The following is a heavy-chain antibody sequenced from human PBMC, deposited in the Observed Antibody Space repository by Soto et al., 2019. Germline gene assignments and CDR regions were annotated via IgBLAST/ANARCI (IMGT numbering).Heavy chain of an antibody. J-gene: IGHJ4*02. CDR3: AREVGAWFDF. Sequence: QVQLVQSGPEVKEPGASVKVSCKASGYTFTSYGITWVRQGPGQGLEWVGWISGYNGDTNYAQKVQGRISVTTDTSTSTAYLEVRSLRSDDTAVYYWAREVGAWFDFWGQGTLVTVSS. CDR2: ISGYNGDT. CDR1: GYTFTSYG. V-gene: IGHV1-18*01. D-gene: IGHD1-26*01.